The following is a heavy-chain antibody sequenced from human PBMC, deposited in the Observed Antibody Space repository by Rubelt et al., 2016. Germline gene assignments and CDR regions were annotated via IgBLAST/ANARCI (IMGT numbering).Heavy chain of an antibody. V-gene: IGHV1-2*02. CDR3: AGAISSAGVDH. D-gene: IGHD3-3*01. CDR1: GYSFTDYF. CDR2: INPKDGAT. J-gene: IGHJ4*02. Sequence: GQLVQSGAEVKKPGASVKVSCKSSGYSFTDYFIHWVRQAPGQGLEWMGSINPKDGATKYAQKFQDRVTMTGDTSISTAYMELNRLRSDDTAVYFCAGAISSAGVDHWGQGTLVTVSS.